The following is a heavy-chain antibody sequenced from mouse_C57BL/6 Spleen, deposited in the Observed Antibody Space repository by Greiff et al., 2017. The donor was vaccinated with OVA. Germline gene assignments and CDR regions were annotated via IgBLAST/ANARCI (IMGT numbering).Heavy chain of an antibody. D-gene: IGHD2-2*01. CDR2: IYPRDGST. CDR3: ARLEGYDGDYYAMDY. J-gene: IGHJ4*01. Sequence: VQGVESDAELVKPGASVKISCKVSGYTFTDHTIHWMKQRPEQGLEWIGYIYPRDGSTKYNEKFKGKATLTADKSSSTAYMQLNSLTSEDSAVYFCARLEGYDGDYYAMDYWGQGTSVTVSS. CDR1: GYTFTDHT. V-gene: IGHV1-78*01.